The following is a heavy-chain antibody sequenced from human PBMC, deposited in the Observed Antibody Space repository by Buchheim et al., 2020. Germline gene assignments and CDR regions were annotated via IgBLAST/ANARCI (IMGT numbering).Heavy chain of an antibody. CDR3: ARAGDFWSGHQDEPMKHYYYYYGMDV. CDR1: GFTFSSYW. J-gene: IGHJ6*02. Sequence: EVQLVESGGGLVQPGGSLRLSCAASGFTFSSYWMHWVRQAPGKGLVWVSRINSDGSSTSYADSVKGRFTISRDNAKNTLYLQMNSLRAEDTAVYYCARAGDFWSGHQDEPMKHYYYYYGMDVWGQGTT. V-gene: IGHV3-74*01. D-gene: IGHD3-3*01. CDR2: INSDGSST.